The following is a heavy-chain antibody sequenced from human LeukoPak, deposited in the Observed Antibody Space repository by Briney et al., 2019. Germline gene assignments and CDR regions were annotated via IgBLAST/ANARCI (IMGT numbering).Heavy chain of an antibody. D-gene: IGHD5-18*01. V-gene: IGHV4-34*01. Sequence: KPSETLSLTCAVYGGSFSGYYWSWIRQPPGKGLEWIGEINHSGSTNYNPSLKSRVTISVDTSKNQFSLKLSSVTAADTAVYYCAAADTAMVRRRYFQHWGQGTLVTVSS. CDR3: AAADTAMVRRRYFQH. CDR2: INHSGST. J-gene: IGHJ1*01. CDR1: GGSFSGYY.